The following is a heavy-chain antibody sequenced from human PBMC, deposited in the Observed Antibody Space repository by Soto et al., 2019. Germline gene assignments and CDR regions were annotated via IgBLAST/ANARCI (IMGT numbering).Heavy chain of an antibody. CDR3: ATPIVVVPAAMTTDY. D-gene: IGHD2-2*01. CDR1: GFTFSSYG. Sequence: HVQLVESGGGVVQPGRSLRLSCAASGFTFSSYGMHWVRQAPGKGLEWVAVISYDGSNKYYADSVKGRFTISRDNSKNTLYLQMNSLRAEDTAVYYCATPIVVVPAAMTTDYWGQGTLVTVSS. V-gene: IGHV3-30*03. CDR2: ISYDGSNK. J-gene: IGHJ4*02.